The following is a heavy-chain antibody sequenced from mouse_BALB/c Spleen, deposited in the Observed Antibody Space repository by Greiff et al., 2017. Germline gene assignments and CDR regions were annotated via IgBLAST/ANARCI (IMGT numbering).Heavy chain of an antibody. Sequence: QVQLQQSGAELAKPGASVKMSCKASGYTFTSYWMHWVKQRPGQGLEWIGYLNPSTGYTEYNQKFKDKATLTADKSSSTAYMQLSSLTSEDSAVYYCARSVDYGPFAYWGQGTLVTVSA. V-gene: IGHV1-7*01. CDR2: LNPSTGYT. D-gene: IGHD1-1*01. J-gene: IGHJ3*01. CDR1: GYTFTSYW. CDR3: ARSVDYGPFAY.